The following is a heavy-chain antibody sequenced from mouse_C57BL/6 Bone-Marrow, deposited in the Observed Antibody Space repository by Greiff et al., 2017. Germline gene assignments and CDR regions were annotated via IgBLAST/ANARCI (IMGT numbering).Heavy chain of an antibody. CDR3: ARNNDYHYFDY. D-gene: IGHD2-4*01. V-gene: IGHV2-2*01. J-gene: IGHJ2*01. CDR2: IWSGGST. Sequence: VKLVESGPGLVQPSQSLSITCTVSGFSLTSYGVHWVRQSPGKGLEWLGVIWSGGSTDYNAAFISRLSISKDNSKSQVFFKMNSLQADDTAIYYCARNNDYHYFDYWGQGTTLTVSS. CDR1: GFSLTSYG.